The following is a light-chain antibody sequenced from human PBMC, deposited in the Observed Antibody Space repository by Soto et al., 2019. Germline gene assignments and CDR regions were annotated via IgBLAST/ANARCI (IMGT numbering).Light chain of an antibody. V-gene: IGKV1-33*01. J-gene: IGKJ4*01. Sequence: DIQMTQSPSSLSASVGDRVTITCQASQDIGKYLNWYQQKPGNAPKLLIYDASELHAGVPSRFSGSGSGTDFTFTISSVKPEDFATYYCQQYDDLLSFGGGTKVEIK. CDR2: DAS. CDR1: QDIGKY. CDR3: QQYDDLLS.